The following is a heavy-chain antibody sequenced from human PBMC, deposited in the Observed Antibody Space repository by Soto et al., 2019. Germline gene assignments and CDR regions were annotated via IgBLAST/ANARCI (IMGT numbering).Heavy chain of an antibody. V-gene: IGHV3-23*01. Sequence: GGSLRLSCTASGFTFNSYFMSWVRQAPGEGLEWISAISGGGAKYYSDSVKGRFTISRDNSNNTLYLQMNSLRADDTVVYYCAKSLTASNFRLDVWGQGTRVTVSS. CDR3: AKSLTASNFRLDV. CDR2: ISGGGAK. CDR1: GFTFNSYF. D-gene: IGHD7-27*01. J-gene: IGHJ6*02.